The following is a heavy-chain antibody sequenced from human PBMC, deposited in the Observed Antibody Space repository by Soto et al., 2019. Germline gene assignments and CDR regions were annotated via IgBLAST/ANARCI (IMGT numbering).Heavy chain of an antibody. Sequence: VSVKVSCKASGYTFTSYGISWVRQAPGQGLEWMGWISAYNGNTNYAQKLQGRVTMTTDTSTSTAYMELRSLRSDDTAVYYYAKLWRGTRVIGWFDPGGKETLVTVSS. J-gene: IGHJ5*02. D-gene: IGHD1-7*01. CDR3: AKLWRGTRVIGWFDP. V-gene: IGHV1-18*01. CDR1: GYTFTSYG. CDR2: ISAYNGNT.